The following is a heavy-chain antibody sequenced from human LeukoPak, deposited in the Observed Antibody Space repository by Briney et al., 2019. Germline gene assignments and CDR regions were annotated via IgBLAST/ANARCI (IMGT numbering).Heavy chain of an antibody. V-gene: IGHV1-46*01. Sequence: ASVKVSYKASGYTFTSYYMHWVRQAPGHGLVWMGIIFPSGGGTSYAQKFQGRVTMTRDTSTSTVYMELSSLTSEDTAVYYCARAYSGYSIDFWGQGTLVTVSS. CDR3: ARAYSGYSIDF. D-gene: IGHD3-22*01. CDR1: GYTFTSYY. J-gene: IGHJ4*02. CDR2: IFPSGGGT.